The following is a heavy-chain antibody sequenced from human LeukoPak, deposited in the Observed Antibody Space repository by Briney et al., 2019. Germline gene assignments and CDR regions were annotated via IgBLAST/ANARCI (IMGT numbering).Heavy chain of an antibody. V-gene: IGHV1-2*02. J-gene: IGHJ6*02. CDR1: GYTFTGYY. CDR3: ARDLQMWTADYYYGMDV. D-gene: IGHD2-21*01. CDR2: SNPNSGGT. Sequence: ASVKVSCKASGYTFTGYYMHWVRQAPGQRLEWLGWSNPNSGGTNYAQKFQGRVTMTRDTSISTAYMELSRLRSNDTAVYYWARDLQMWTADYYYGMDVWGQGTTVTVSS.